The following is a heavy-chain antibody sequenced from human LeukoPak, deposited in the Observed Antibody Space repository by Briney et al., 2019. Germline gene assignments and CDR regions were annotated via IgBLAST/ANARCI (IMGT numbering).Heavy chain of an antibody. CDR2: IKQDGSEK. V-gene: IGHV3-7*03. CDR3: ARRRGMGSLDY. CDR1: GFTFSSYA. J-gene: IGHJ4*02. Sequence: GGSLRLSCAASGFTFSSYAMSWVRQAPGKGLEWVANIKQDGSEKYYVDSVKGRFTISRDNAKNSLYLQMDSLRAEDTAMYYCARRRGMGSLDYWGQGTLVTASS. D-gene: IGHD2-8*01.